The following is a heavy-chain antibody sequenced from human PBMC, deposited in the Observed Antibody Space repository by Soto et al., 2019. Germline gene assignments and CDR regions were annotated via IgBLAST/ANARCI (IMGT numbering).Heavy chain of an antibody. V-gene: IGHV4-31*03. Sequence: QVQLQESGPGLVKPSQTLSLTCTVSGGSISSGGYYWSWIRQHPGKGLEWIGYIYYSGSTYYNPSLKGRVTIAVDTSKNQFSLKLSSVTAADTAVYYCARDLGDYVPPYYGMDVWGQGTTVTVSS. D-gene: IGHD4-17*01. CDR2: IYYSGST. CDR1: GGSISSGGYY. J-gene: IGHJ6*02. CDR3: ARDLGDYVPPYYGMDV.